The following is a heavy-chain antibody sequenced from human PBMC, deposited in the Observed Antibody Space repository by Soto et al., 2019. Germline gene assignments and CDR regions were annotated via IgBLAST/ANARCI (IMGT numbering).Heavy chain of an antibody. CDR3: ARLGSYYDFWSGYPRYYFDY. J-gene: IGHJ4*02. Sequence: QLQLQESGPGLVKPSETLSLTCTVSGGSISSSSYYWGWIRQPPGKGLEWIGSIYYSGSTYYNPSLKSRATISVDTSKNQFSLKLSSVTAADTAVYYCARLGSYYDFWSGYPRYYFDYWGQGTLVTVSS. CDR1: GGSISSSSYY. V-gene: IGHV4-39*01. D-gene: IGHD3-3*01. CDR2: IYYSGST.